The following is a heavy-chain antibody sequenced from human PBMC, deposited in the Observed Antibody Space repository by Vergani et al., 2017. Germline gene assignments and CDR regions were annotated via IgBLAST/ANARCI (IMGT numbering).Heavy chain of an antibody. J-gene: IGHJ4*02. CDR3: VKSRRYYDSSGYXLDY. V-gene: IGHV3-64D*06. CDR2: ISSNGGST. Sequence: EVQLVESGGGLVQPGRSLRLSCSASGFTFSSYAMHWVRQAPGKGLEYVSAISSNGGSTYYADSVKGRFTISRDNSKNTLYLQMSSLRAEDTAVYYCVKSRRYYDSSGYXLDYWGQGTLVTVSS. D-gene: IGHD3-22*01. CDR1: GFTFSSYA.